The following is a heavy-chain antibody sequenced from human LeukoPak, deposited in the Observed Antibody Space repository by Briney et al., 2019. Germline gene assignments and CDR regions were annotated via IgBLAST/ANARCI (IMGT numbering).Heavy chain of an antibody. D-gene: IGHD6-13*01. CDR2: INTNTGNP. CDR3: ARVGSSSWYYYYYYGMDV. CDR1: GYTFTSYA. V-gene: IGHV7-4-1*02. J-gene: IGHJ6*02. Sequence: ASVKVSCRASGYTFTSYAMNWVRQAPGQGLEWMGWINTNTGNPTYAQGFTGRFVFSLDTSVSTAYLQISSLKAEDTAVYYCARVGSSSWYYYYYYGMDVWGQGTTVTVSS.